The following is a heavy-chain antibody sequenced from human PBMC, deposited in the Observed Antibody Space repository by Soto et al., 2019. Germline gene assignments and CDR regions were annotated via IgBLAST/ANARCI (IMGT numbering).Heavy chain of an antibody. J-gene: IGHJ6*02. CDR2: ISAYNGNT. D-gene: IGHD3-9*01. CDR1: XYTFTSYG. V-gene: IGHV1-18*01. CDR3: AREGPLRYFDWLALYYYGMDV. Sequence: SVKVSCKASXYTFTSYGISWVRQAPGQGLEWMGWISAYNGNTNYAQKLQGRVTMTTDTSTSTAYMELRSLRSDDTAVYYCAREGPLRYFDWLALYYYGMDVWGQGTTVTVSS.